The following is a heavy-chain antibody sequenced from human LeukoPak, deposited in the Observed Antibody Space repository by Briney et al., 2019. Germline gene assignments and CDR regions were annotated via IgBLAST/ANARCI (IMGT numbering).Heavy chain of an antibody. D-gene: IGHD3-10*01. Sequence: ASVKVSCKASGYTFTSYGISWVRQAPGQGLEWMGWISAYNGNTDYAQKLQGRVTMTTDTSTSTAYMELRSLRSDDTAVYYCARVATQRYPFGQFDYRGQGTLVTVSS. V-gene: IGHV1-18*01. CDR2: ISAYNGNT. CDR1: GYTFTSYG. J-gene: IGHJ4*02. CDR3: ARVATQRYPFGQFDY.